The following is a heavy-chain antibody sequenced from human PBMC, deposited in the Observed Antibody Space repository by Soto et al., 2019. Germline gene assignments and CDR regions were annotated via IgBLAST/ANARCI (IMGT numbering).Heavy chain of an antibody. D-gene: IGHD1-1*01. Sequence: QVHLVQSGAEVKKPGASVKVSCKASGYTFTSYGITWVRQAPGQGLEWMGWISAHNGNTDYAQKLQGRVIVTRDTSTSTAYMALRSLRSDDTAVYYCARGRYGDYWGQGALVIVSS. J-gene: IGHJ4*02. CDR3: ARGRYGDY. V-gene: IGHV1-18*01. CDR1: GYTFTSYG. CDR2: ISAHNGNT.